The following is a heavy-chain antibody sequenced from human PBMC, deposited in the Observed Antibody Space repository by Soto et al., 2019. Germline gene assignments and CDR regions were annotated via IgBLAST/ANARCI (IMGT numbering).Heavy chain of an antibody. Sequence: ASVKVSCKASGYTFTSYGISWVRQAPGHGLEWMGWISAYNGNTNYAQKLQGRVTTTTDTSTSTAYMELRSLRSDDTAVYYCVRDWEINCSSTSFYRSLFDLWGQGTLVTVSS. V-gene: IGHV1-18*01. J-gene: IGHJ5*02. CDR2: ISAYNGNT. CDR3: VRDWEINCSSTSFYRSLFDL. D-gene: IGHD2-2*01. CDR1: GYTFTSYG.